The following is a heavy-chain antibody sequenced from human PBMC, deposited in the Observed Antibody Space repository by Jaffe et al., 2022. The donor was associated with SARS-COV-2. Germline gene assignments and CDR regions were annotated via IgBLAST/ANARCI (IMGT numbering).Heavy chain of an antibody. CDR2: IGSSSSHI. D-gene: IGHD6-19*01. Sequence: EVQLVESGGGLVKPGGSLRLSCAASGFTFNSYSMSWVRQAPGKGLEWVSCIGSSSSHIYYADSVKGRFTISRDNAKNSLYLQMNSLRAEDTAVYYCARGIAVGQGADWFDPWGQGTLVTVSS. CDR1: GFTFNSYS. V-gene: IGHV3-21*01. J-gene: IGHJ5*02. CDR3: ARGIAVGQGADWFDP.